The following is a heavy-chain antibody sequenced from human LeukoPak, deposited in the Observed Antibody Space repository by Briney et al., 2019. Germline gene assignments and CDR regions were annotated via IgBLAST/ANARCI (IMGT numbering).Heavy chain of an antibody. CDR2: IYHSEST. CDR1: GYSISSGYY. Sequence: SETLSLTCTVSGYSISSGYYWGWIRQPPGKGLEWIGSIYHSESTYYNPSLKSRVTISVDTSKNQFSLKLSSVTAADTAVYYCAREGVGWDAFDIWGQGTMVTVSS. CDR3: AREGVGWDAFDI. V-gene: IGHV4-38-2*02. D-gene: IGHD6-19*01. J-gene: IGHJ3*02.